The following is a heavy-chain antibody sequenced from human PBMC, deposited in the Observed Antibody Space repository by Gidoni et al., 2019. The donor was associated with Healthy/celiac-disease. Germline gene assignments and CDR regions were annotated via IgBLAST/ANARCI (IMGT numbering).Heavy chain of an antibody. Sequence: EVQLVESGGGVVQPGGSRRRSWAASGLTFSSYWMHWVRQAPGKGLVWVSRITSDGSSTSFADSVKGRFTISRDNAMNTLYLQMNSLRAEDTAVYYCVRLETVTLGAFDIWGQGTMVTVSS. D-gene: IGHD4-17*01. CDR2: ITSDGSST. V-gene: IGHV3-74*01. J-gene: IGHJ3*02. CDR1: GLTFSSYW. CDR3: VRLETVTLGAFDI.